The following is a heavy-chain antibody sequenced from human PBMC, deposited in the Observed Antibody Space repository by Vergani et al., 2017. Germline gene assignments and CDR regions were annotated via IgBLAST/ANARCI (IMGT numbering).Heavy chain of an antibody. D-gene: IGHD1-1*01. CDR2: IRGYNGDT. CDR3: ARLDSYNWNYFDY. V-gene: IGHV1-18*01. J-gene: IGHJ4*02. Sequence: QVQLVQSGAEVKKPGASVKVSCKASGYTFTTYDISWVRQAPGQGLEWMGWIRGYNGDTNYAQKVQGRVSMTTDTSTSIAYMELRNLTPDDTAVYYCARLDSYNWNYFDYWGQGTLVTVSS. CDR1: GYTFTTYD.